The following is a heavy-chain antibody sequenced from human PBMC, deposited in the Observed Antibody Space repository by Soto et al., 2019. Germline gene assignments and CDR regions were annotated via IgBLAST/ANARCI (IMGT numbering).Heavy chain of an antibody. CDR1: GFTFSSYS. CDR3: ARVVDYCDPYYYYGMDV. CDR2: ISCSTSYI. Sequence: EVQLVESGGGLVKPGGSLRLSCAASGFTFSSYSMNWVRQAPGMGLEWVSSISCSTSYIYYADSVKGRFTISRDNAKNSLYLQMNCLRAQDTAVYYCARVVDYCDPYYYYGMDVWGQGTPVTVSS. J-gene: IGHJ6*02. D-gene: IGHD3-22*01. V-gene: IGHV3-21*01.